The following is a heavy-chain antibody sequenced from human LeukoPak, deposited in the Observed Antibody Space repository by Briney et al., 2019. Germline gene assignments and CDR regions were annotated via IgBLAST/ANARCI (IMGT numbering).Heavy chain of an antibody. J-gene: IGHJ4*02. CDR3: ARDSYDSSGYYYVGY. CDR1: GASISSYY. CDR2: IYTSGST. V-gene: IGHV4-4*07. D-gene: IGHD3-22*01. Sequence: PSETLTLTCTVSGASISSYYWSWIRQPAGKGLEWIGRIYTSGSTNYNPSLKSRVTMSVDTSKNQFSLKLSSVTAADMAVYYCARDSYDSSGYYYVGYWGQGTLVTVSS.